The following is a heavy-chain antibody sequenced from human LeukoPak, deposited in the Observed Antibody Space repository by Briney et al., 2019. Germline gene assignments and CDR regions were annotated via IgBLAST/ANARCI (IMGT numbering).Heavy chain of an antibody. CDR3: ARDANCGGDCIGMDV. D-gene: IGHD2-21*02. J-gene: IGHJ6*02. CDR1: GFTFSSYA. V-gene: IGHV3-30-3*01. Sequence: GGSLRLSCAASGFTFSSYAMHWVRQAPGKGLEWVAVISYDGSNKYYADSVKGRFTISRDNSKNTLYLQMNSLRAEDTAMYYCARDANCGGDCIGMDVWGQGTTVTVSS. CDR2: ISYDGSNK.